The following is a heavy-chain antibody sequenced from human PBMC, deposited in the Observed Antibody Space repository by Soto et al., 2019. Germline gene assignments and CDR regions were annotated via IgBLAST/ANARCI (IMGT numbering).Heavy chain of an antibody. Sequence: SETLSLTCTVSGGSISSYYWSWIRQPPGKGLEWIGYIYYSGSTNYNPSLKSRVTISVDTSKNQFSLKLSSVTAADTAVYYCARDRAVGFFDYWAQGTPVTVSS. V-gene: IGHV4-59*01. J-gene: IGHJ4*02. CDR2: IYYSGST. CDR3: ARDRAVGFFDY. CDR1: GGSISSYY. D-gene: IGHD1-26*01.